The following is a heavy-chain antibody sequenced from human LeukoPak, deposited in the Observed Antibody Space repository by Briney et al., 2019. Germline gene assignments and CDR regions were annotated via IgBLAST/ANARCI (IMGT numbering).Heavy chain of an antibody. V-gene: IGHV3-15*07. CDR1: GFPLSDAW. CDR2: IKRTVYGAPT. CDR3: TTRPY. J-gene: IGHJ4*02. Sequence: GGSPRLSCAVSGFPLSDAWMNWVRQAPGKGLEWVGRIKRTVYGAPTDYAAPVKGRFIITRDDSRDMLYLQMNSLETEDTAVYYCTTRPYWGQGTLVTVSS.